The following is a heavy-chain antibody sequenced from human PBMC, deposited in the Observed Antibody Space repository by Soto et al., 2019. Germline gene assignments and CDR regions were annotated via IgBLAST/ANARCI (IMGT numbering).Heavy chain of an antibody. D-gene: IGHD2-21*02. CDR1: GGTVASSHW. J-gene: IGHJ5*02. V-gene: IGHV4-4*02. Sequence: QVQLQESGPRLVKPSGSLSLTCGVCGGTVASSHWWSWVRQSPGGGLEWIGNVYHTGDTNLNPSLQSRVTISVDKSNNQFSLRLNSLTAADTAVYFCAREIVTAGGNNYFDPWGPGTLVTVSS. CDR3: AREIVTAGGNNYFDP. CDR2: VYHTGDT.